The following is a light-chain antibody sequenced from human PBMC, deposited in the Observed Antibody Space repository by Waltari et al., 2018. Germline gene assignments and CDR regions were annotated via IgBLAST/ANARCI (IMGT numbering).Light chain of an antibody. V-gene: IGKV1-16*01. CDR1: QGIGNN. Sequence: DIQMTQYPSSLSASVGDTLTITCQASQGIGNNLNWYQQKPEKVPKLLIYMASRLLSGVPSRFSGSGSGTDFTLTISSLQPEDFATDYCQQGYSYPCSFGEGTKVEIK. J-gene: IGKJ2*04. CDR3: QQGYSYPCS. CDR2: MAS.